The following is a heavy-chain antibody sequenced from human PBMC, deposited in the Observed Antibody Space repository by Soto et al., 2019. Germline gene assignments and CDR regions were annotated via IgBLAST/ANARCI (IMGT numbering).Heavy chain of an antibody. Sequence: SETLSLTCAVSGYSLTSGYYCGWIRQPPGKGLEWIGSIYHSGDTYYNPSLKSRVTISVDTSKNHFSLKLTSVTAADTAVYYCARARIVVAGTIVAYWGPGTLVTVSS. CDR1: GYSLTSGYY. V-gene: IGHV4-38-2*01. CDR3: ARARIVVAGTIVAY. J-gene: IGHJ4*02. CDR2: IYHSGDT. D-gene: IGHD6-19*01.